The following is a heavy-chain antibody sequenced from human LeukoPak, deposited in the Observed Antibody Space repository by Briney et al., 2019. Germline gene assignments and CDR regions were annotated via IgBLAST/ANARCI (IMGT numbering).Heavy chain of an antibody. D-gene: IGHD3-22*01. CDR3: AREPGHYYDSSGTFDY. V-gene: IGHV3-48*03. J-gene: IGHJ4*02. CDR1: GFTFSSYE. CDR2: ISSSGSTI. Sequence: PGGSLRLSCAASGFTFSSYEMNWVRQAPGKGLEWVSYISSSGSTIYYADSVKGRFTISRDNAKNPLYLQMNSLRAEDTAVYYCAREPGHYYDSSGTFDYWGQGTLVTVSS.